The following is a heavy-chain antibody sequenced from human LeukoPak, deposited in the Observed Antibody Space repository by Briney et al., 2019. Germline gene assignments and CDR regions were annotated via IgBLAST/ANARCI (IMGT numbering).Heavy chain of an antibody. CDR2: TYSGGST. Sequence: GGSLRLSCAASGFTVSSNYMSWVRQAPGKGLEWVSVTYSGGSTYYADSVKGRFTISRDNSKNTLYLQMNSLRAEDTAVYYCARPHSSGYYYFDYWGQGTLVTVSS. J-gene: IGHJ4*02. CDR3: ARPHSSGYYYFDY. D-gene: IGHD3-22*01. CDR1: GFTVSSNY. V-gene: IGHV3-66*04.